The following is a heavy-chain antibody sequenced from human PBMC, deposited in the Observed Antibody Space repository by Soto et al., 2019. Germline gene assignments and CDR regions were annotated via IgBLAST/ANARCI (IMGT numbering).Heavy chain of an antibody. V-gene: IGHV1-69*01. CDR2: IIPVFGTA. CDR1: GGTFSSYF. Sequence: QVQLVQSGAEVKKAGSSVKVSCKVSGGTFSSYFINWVRQARGQGLEWVGGIIPVFGTASYAEKFQGRVTITADESTSTAYLELSSLRPDDTAVYYCARETPSAAAAYYYYGLDVW. D-gene: IGHD6-13*01. CDR3: ARETPSAAAAYYYYGLDV. J-gene: IGHJ6*01.